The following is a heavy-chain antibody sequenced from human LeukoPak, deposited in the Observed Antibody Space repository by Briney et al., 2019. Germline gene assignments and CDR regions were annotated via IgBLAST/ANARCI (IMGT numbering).Heavy chain of an antibody. CDR2: IYSSGRT. Sequence: SETLSLTCTVSGGSISSYYWSWIRQPPGKGLEWIGYIYSSGRTNYNPSLKGRVTISVDTSKNQFALKLSSVTAADTAVYYCARGGYYYGSGSYQYYYYYMDVWGKGTTVTISS. V-gene: IGHV4-59*01. J-gene: IGHJ6*03. D-gene: IGHD3-10*01. CDR3: ARGGYYYGSGSYQYYYYYMDV. CDR1: GGSISSYY.